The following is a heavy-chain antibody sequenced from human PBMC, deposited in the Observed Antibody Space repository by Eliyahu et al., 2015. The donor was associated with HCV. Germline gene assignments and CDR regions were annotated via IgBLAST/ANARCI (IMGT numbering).Heavy chain of an antibody. CDR2: XKSKTDGGTT. Sequence: EVQLVESGGGLVKPGGSXRLSXXASGFTFXNAXMNWVRQAXGKGLEWVGRXKSKTDGGTTDYAAPVKGRFTISRDDSKNTLYLQMNSLKTEDTAVYYCTTVSVWGQGTLVTVSS. V-gene: IGHV3-15*07. J-gene: IGHJ4*02. CDR3: TTVSV. CDR1: GFTFXNAX.